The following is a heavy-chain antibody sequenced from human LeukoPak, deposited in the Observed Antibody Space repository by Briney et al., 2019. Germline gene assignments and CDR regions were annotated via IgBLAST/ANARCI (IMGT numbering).Heavy chain of an antibody. D-gene: IGHD3-10*01. CDR1: GFTFSSYS. CDR3: AKSAVNKGSGSSYFDY. J-gene: IGHJ4*02. CDR2: ISSSSSYI. V-gene: IGHV3-21*01. Sequence: GGSLRLSCAASGFTFSSYSMNWVRQAPGKGPEWVSSISSSSSYIYYADSVKGRFTISRDNSKNTLYLQMNSLRAEDTAVYYCAKSAVNKGSGSSYFDYWGQGTLVTVSS.